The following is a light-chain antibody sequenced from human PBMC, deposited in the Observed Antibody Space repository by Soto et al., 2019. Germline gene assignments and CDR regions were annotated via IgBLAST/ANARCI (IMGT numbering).Light chain of an antibody. V-gene: IGLV2-23*02. Sequence: QSVLTQPASVSGSPGQSITIPCTGTSSDVGSYNLVSWYQQHPGKAPKLMIYEVSKRPSGVSNRFSGSKSGNTASLTISGLQAEDESDYYCCSYAGSSYVFGTGTKVTVL. CDR1: SSDVGSYNL. CDR3: CSYAGSSYV. J-gene: IGLJ1*01. CDR2: EVS.